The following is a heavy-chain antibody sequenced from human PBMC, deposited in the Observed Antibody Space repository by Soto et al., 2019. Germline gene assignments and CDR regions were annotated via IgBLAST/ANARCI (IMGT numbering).Heavy chain of an antibody. D-gene: IGHD4-17*01. CDR2: ISWNSGSI. Sequence: EVQLVESWGGLVQPGRSLRLSCAASGFTVDDYAMYWVRQAPGKGLKWVSGISWNSGSIGYADSVKGRFTISRDNAKNSLYLQMNSLRAEDTALYYCAKDRGDYGFDYFDYWGQGTLVTVSS. J-gene: IGHJ4*02. CDR3: AKDRGDYGFDYFDY. V-gene: IGHV3-9*01. CDR1: GFTVDDYA.